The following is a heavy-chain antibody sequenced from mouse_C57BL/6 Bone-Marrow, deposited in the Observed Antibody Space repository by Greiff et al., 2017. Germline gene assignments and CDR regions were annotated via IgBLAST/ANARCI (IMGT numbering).Heavy chain of an antibody. V-gene: IGHV1-54*01. CDR3: ARSRKKRFITTVVEGFAY. CDR2: INPGSGGT. CDR1: GYAFTNYL. Sequence: QVQLQQSVAELVRPGTSVKVSCKASGYAFTNYLIEWVKQRPGQGLEWIGVINPGSGGTNYNQKFKGKATLTADKSSSTSYMQLSRLTSEDSAVYFCARSRKKRFITTVVEGFAYWGQGTLVTVSA. D-gene: IGHD1-1*01. J-gene: IGHJ3*01.